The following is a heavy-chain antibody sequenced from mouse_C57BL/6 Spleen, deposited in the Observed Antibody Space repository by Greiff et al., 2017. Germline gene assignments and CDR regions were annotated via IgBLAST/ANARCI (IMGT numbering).Heavy chain of an antibody. V-gene: IGHV1-55*01. J-gene: IGHJ3*01. CDR3: AIYDGYYVGFAY. D-gene: IGHD2-3*01. CDR1: GYTFTSYW. Sequence: QVQLQQPGAELVKPGASVKMSCKASGYTFTSYWITWVKQRPGQGLEWIGDIYPGSGSTNYNEKFKSKATLTVDTSSSTAYMQLSSLTSEDSAVYDCAIYDGYYVGFAYWGQGTLVTVSA. CDR2: IYPGSGST.